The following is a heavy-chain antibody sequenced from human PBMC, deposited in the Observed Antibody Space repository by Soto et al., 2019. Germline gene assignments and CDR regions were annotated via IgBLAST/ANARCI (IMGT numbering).Heavy chain of an antibody. CDR1: VGSISSGDYY. V-gene: IGHV4-30-4*01. Sequence: SETLSLTCTVSVGSISSGDYYWSWIRQPPGKGLEWIGYIYYSGSTYYNPSLKSRVTISVDTSKNQFSLKLSSVTAADTAVYYCARYSGYEGLRFDPWGQGTLVTVSS. D-gene: IGHD5-12*01. CDR3: ARYSGYEGLRFDP. J-gene: IGHJ5*02. CDR2: IYYSGST.